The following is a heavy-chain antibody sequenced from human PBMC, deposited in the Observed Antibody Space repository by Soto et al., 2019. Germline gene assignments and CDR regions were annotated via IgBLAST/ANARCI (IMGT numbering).Heavy chain of an antibody. CDR2: ISGSGGST. J-gene: IGHJ4*02. Sequence: GGSLRLSCAASGFTFSSYAMNWVRQAPGKGLEWVSAISGSGGSTYYADSVKGRFTISRDNSKNTLYLQMNSLRAEDTAVYYCAKTRGSPYFFDYGGQGALVTVSS. CDR3: AKTRGSPYFFDY. V-gene: IGHV3-23*01. D-gene: IGHD3-10*01. CDR1: GFTFSSYA.